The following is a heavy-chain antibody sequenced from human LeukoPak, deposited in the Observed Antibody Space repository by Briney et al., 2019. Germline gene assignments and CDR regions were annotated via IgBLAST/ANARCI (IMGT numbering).Heavy chain of an antibody. Sequence: GGSLRLSCAASGFTFSDYYMTWIRQAPGKGLEWVSYISNSGSTIYYADSVKGRFTISRDNGKNSLYLQMNSLRAEDTAVYYCAREHTSGTYYIDYWGEGTLVTVSS. CDR1: GFTFSDYY. V-gene: IGHV3-11*01. J-gene: IGHJ4*02. CDR2: ISNSGSTI. CDR3: AREHTSGTYYIDY. D-gene: IGHD1-26*01.